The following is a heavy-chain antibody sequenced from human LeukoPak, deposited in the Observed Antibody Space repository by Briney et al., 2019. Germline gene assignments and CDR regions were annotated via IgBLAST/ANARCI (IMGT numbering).Heavy chain of an antibody. CDR2: ISTSGRYT. D-gene: IGHD3-22*01. V-gene: IGHV3-11*06. CDR1: GFTFSDYY. Sequence: GGSLRLSCAASGFTFSDYYMSWIRQAPGKGLEWVSYISTSGRYTNYTDSVKGRFTISRDNAKNSLFLQMYSLRAEDTAVYYCARVASITMICDFWGQGTLVTVSS. CDR3: ARVASITMICDF. J-gene: IGHJ4*02.